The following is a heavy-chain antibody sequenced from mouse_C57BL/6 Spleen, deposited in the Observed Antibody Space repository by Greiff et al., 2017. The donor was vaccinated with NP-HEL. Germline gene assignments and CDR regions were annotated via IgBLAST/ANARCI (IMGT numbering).Heavy chain of an antibody. J-gene: IGHJ4*01. Sequence: VQLQQSGAELVKPGASVKLSCKASGYTFTSYWMHWVKQRPGRGLEWIGRIDPNSGGTKYNEKFKSKATLTVDKPSSTAYMQLSSLTPEDSAFYYCARGDYGNSDAMDYWGQGTSVTVSS. CDR1: GYTFTSYW. CDR3: ARGDYGNSDAMDY. V-gene: IGHV1-72*01. D-gene: IGHD2-1*01. CDR2: IDPNSGGT.